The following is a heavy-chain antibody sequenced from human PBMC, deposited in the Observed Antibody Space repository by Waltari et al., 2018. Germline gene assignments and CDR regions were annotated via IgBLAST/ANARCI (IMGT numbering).Heavy chain of an antibody. J-gene: IGHJ3*02. Sequence: EVQLVESGGGLVKPGGSLRLSCAASGFTFSSYSMNWVRQAPGKGLEWVSSISSSSSYIYYADSVKGRFTISRDNAKNSLYLQMNSLRAEDTAVYYWARDGGGSGYYPLHDAFDIWGQGTMVTVSS. CDR3: ARDGGGSGYYPLHDAFDI. CDR2: ISSSSSYI. V-gene: IGHV3-21*01. CDR1: GFTFSSYS. D-gene: IGHD3-22*01.